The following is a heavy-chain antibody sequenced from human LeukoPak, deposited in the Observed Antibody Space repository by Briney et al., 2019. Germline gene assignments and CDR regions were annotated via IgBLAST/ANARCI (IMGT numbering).Heavy chain of an antibody. CDR3: ARVSIVVVPAAWGWFDP. CDR1: GFSLTTSGMR. V-gene: IGHV4-61*08. D-gene: IGHD2-2*01. Sequence: ESGPTLVNPTQTLTLTCTFSGFSLTTSGMRVSWIRQPPGKGLEWIGYIYYSGSTNYNPSLKSRVTISVDTSKNQFSLKLSSVTAADTAVYYCARVSIVVVPAAWGWFDPWGQGTLVTVSS. CDR2: IYYSGST. J-gene: IGHJ5*02.